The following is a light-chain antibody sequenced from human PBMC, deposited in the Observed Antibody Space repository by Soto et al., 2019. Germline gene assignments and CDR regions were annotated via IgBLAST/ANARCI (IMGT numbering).Light chain of an antibody. CDR3: QQYNRYST. Sequence: DIQMTQSPSTLSASVGDRVTITCRASQSITSWLAWYQQKPGKAPKLLIYDASSLENGVPSRFSGSGSGTVFTLTISSLQPDDYATYYCQQYNRYSTFGQGTKVDIK. V-gene: IGKV1-5*01. CDR1: QSITSW. CDR2: DAS. J-gene: IGKJ1*01.